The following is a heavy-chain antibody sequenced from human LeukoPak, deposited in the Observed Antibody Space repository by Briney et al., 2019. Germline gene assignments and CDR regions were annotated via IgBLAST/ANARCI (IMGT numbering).Heavy chain of an antibody. CDR1: GGSFSGYY. CDR2: INHSGST. CDR3: AVHDFWSGYYTH. Sequence: TSETLSLTCAVYGGSFSGYYWSWIRQPPGKGLEWIGEINHSGSTNYNPSLKSRVTISVDTSKNQFSLKLSSVTAADTAVYYCAVHDFWSGYYTHWGQGTLVTVSS. V-gene: IGHV4-34*01. D-gene: IGHD3-3*01. J-gene: IGHJ4*02.